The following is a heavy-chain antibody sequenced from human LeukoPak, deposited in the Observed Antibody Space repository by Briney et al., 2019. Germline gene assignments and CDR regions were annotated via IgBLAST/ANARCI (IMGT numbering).Heavy chain of an antibody. V-gene: IGHV1-24*01. Sequence: GSPKASCTVSGSSPTELSLYWGPQAPGKGLDWMGGFDVKDAKTFFAQKFQGRVAMPEDSSTVTAYMELSSLRSDDTAFYYCAAGLPYSLLDYWGQRTLLTVSS. CDR2: FDVKDAKT. D-gene: IGHD5-18*01. CDR3: AAGLPYSLLDY. J-gene: IGHJ4*02. CDR1: GSSPTELS.